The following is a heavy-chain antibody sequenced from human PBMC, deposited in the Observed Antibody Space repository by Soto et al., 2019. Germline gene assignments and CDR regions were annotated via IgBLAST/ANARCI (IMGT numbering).Heavy chain of an antibody. CDR3: ARDEEVAATPSDY. V-gene: IGHV1-69*08. Sequence: QVQLVQSGAEVKKPGSSVKVSCKASGGTFSSYTISWVRQAPGQGLEGMGRILPSLGIANYAQKFQGRVTITADKSTSTAYMELSSLRSEDTAVYYCARDEEVAATPSDYWGQGTLVTVSS. D-gene: IGHD2-15*01. CDR1: GGTFSSYT. CDR2: ILPSLGIA. J-gene: IGHJ4*02.